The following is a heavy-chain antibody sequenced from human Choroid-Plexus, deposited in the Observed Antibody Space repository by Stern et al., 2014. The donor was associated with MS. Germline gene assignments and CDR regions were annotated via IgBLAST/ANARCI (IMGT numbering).Heavy chain of an antibody. CDR3: AKDRHYLTYFFDH. V-gene: IGHV3-30*18. CDR1: GFTFGSCA. Sequence: VQLVESEGGVVQPGRPLGLSCVASGFTFGSCAMHWVRQAPGKGLEWVAGVSYDGSNKYYADSMKGRFTISRDNSQNTLYMQMSSLRPEDTAVYYCAKDRHYLTYFFDHWGQGSLVTVSS. D-gene: IGHD2/OR15-2a*01. CDR2: VSYDGSNK. J-gene: IGHJ5*02.